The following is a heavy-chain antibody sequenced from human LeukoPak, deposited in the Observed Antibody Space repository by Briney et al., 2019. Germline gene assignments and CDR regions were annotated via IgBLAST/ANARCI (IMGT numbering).Heavy chain of an antibody. CDR1: GGSFSGYY. Sequence: SETLSLTCAVYGGSFSGYYWSWLRQPPGKGVEWIGEINHSGSTNYNPSLKSRVTISVDTSKNQFSLKLSSVTAADTAVYYCARVAAAGIYGMDVWGQGTTVTVSS. J-gene: IGHJ6*02. D-gene: IGHD6-13*01. CDR3: ARVAAAGIYGMDV. CDR2: INHSGST. V-gene: IGHV4-34*01.